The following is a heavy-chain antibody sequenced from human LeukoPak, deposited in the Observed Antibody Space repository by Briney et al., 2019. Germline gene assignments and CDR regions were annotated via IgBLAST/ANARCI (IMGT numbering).Heavy chain of an antibody. CDR1: GGSISSYY. D-gene: IGHD3-10*01. CDR2: IYTSGST. V-gene: IGHV4-4*07. J-gene: IGHJ5*02. Sequence: PSEXLSLTCTVSGGSISSYYWSWIRQPAGKGLEGIGRIYTSGSTNYNPSLTSRVTMSVDTSKNQFSLKLSSVTAADTAVYYCARDPTKDYYGSWFDPWGQGTLVTVSS. CDR3: ARDPTKDYYGSWFDP.